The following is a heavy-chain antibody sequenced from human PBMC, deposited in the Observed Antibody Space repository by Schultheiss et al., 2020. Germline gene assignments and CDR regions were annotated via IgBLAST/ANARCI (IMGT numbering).Heavy chain of an antibody. CDR2: INPDGSEK. V-gene: IGHV3-7*01. CDR3: MRYWGTPFDY. D-gene: IGHD7-27*01. J-gene: IGHJ4*02. Sequence: GGSLRLSCAASGLTFNDYWLSWVRQAPGKGLEWVANINPDGSEKYYVDSVKGRFTISRDNAKNSLFLQMNNLRAEDTAVYYCMRYWGTPFDYWGQGTLVTVSS. CDR1: GLTFNDYW.